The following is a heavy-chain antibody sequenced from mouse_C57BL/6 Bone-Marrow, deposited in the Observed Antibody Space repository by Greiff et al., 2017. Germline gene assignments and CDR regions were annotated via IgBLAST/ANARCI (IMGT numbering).Heavy chain of an antibody. CDR1: GYTFTSYW. Sequence: VQLQQPGAELVMPGASVKLSCKASGYTFTSYWMHWVKQRPGQGLELIGEIDPSDSYTNYNQKFKGKSTLTVDKSSSTAYMQLSSLTSEDSAVYYCATGGPDYWGQGTTLTVSS. V-gene: IGHV1-69*01. CDR2: IDPSDSYT. CDR3: ATGGPDY. J-gene: IGHJ2*01.